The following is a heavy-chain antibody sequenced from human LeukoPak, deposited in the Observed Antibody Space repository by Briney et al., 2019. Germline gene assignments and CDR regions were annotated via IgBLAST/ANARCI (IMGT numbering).Heavy chain of an antibody. CDR3: ARGGYSGTYTDF. CDR2: INGNGDRK. V-gene: IGHV3-20*04. J-gene: IGHJ4*02. D-gene: IGHD1-26*01. Sequence: GGSLRLSCAASGFSFDVYAMSWVRQGPGKGLEWVSGINGNGDRKGYADSVTSRFTISRDNAKNSLNLQMNSLRVEDTALYYCARGGYSGTYTDFWGQGTLVTVSS. CDR1: GFSFDVYA.